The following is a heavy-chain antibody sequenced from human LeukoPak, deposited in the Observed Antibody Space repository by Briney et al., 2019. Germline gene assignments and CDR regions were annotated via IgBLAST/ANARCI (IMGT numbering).Heavy chain of an antibody. CDR2: IYYSGST. Sequence: SETLSLTCTVSGGSISSSSYYWGWIRQPPGKGLEWIGSIYYSGSTYYNPSLKSRVTISVDTSKNQFSLKLSSVTAADTAVYYCARSSRSGYYYYYYYMDVWGKGTTVTISS. CDR1: GGSISSSSYY. J-gene: IGHJ6*03. CDR3: ARSSRSGYYYYYYYMDV. D-gene: IGHD3-22*01. V-gene: IGHV4-39*07.